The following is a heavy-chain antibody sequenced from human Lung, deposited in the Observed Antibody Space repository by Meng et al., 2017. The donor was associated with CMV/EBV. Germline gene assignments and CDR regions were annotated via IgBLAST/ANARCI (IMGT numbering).Heavy chain of an antibody. CDR1: GFTFDDYG. D-gene: IGHD1-26*01. Sequence: GESXMISXAASGFTFDDYGMNWVRQAPGKGLEWVSGIRWNGETTAYTDSVRGRFTISRDNAKKSLHLQMNSLRAEDTALYYCARSVGPTIVDALDIWGQGTXVTVSS. CDR2: IRWNGETT. J-gene: IGHJ3*02. V-gene: IGHV3-20*04. CDR3: ARSVGPTIVDALDI.